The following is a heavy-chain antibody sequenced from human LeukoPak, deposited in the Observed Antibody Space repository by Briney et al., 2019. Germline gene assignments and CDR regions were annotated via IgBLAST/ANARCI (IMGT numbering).Heavy chain of an antibody. CDR1: GRSFSGYY. CDR3: ASSSGPSDYDY. V-gene: IGHV4-34*01. J-gene: IGHJ4*02. CDR2: INHSGST. Sequence: SETLSLTCAVYGRSFSGYYWSWIRQPPGKGLEWIGEINHSGSTNYNPSLKSRVTISVDTSKNQFSLKLSSVTAADTAVYYCASSSGPSDYDYWGQGTLVTVSS. D-gene: IGHD5-12*01.